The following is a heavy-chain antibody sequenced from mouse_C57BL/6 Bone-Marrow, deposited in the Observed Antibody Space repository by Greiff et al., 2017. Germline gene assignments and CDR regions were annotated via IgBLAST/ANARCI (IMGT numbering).Heavy chain of an antibody. J-gene: IGHJ2*01. CDR3: TRVSTTVAPYYFDY. Sequence: QVQLQESGAELVRPGASVTLSCKASGYTFTDYEMHWVKQTPVHGLEWIGAIDPETGGTAYNQKFKGKAILTADKSSSTAYMELRSLTSEDSAVYYCTRVSTTVAPYYFDYWGQGTTLTVSS. CDR2: IDPETGGT. CDR1: GYTFTDYE. V-gene: IGHV1-15*01. D-gene: IGHD1-1*01.